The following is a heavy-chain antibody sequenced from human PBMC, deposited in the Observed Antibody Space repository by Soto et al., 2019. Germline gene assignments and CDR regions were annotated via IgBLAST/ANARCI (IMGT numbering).Heavy chain of an antibody. CDR1: GGSMSSYF. CDR2: IHSSGTT. Sequence: ETLSLTCNVSGGSMSSYFWSWIRQPAGKGLEWIGRIHSSGTTNYNPSLKSRVTMSIDTSKNQFSLKLTSVTAADTAVYFCARVKTVDYYGMGVWGQGTTVTVSS. V-gene: IGHV4-4*07. CDR3: ARVKTVDYYGMGV. J-gene: IGHJ6*02.